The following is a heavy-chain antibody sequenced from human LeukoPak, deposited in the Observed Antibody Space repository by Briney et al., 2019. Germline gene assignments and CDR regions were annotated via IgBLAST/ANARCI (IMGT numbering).Heavy chain of an antibody. CDR2: ISSSSSYI. CDR3: ARAGGGGLGYFDY. J-gene: IGHJ4*02. V-gene: IGHV3-21*01. D-gene: IGHD2-15*01. CDR1: GITFSSYS. Sequence: GGSLRLSCAASGITFSSYSMSWVRQAPGKGLEWVSSISSSSSYIYYADSVKGRFTISRDNAKNSLYLQMNSLRAEDTAVYYCARAGGGGLGYFDYWGQGTLVTVSS.